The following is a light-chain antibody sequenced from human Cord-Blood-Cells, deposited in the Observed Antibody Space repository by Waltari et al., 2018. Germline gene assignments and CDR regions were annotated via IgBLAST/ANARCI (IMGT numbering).Light chain of an antibody. J-gene: IGKJ4*01. CDR3: QQRSNWPALT. CDR1: QSVSSY. CDR2: YAS. V-gene: IGKV3-11*01. Sequence: EIVLTQSPATLSLSPGERATLSGRASQSVSSYLAWYQQKPGQAPRLLIYYASNRATGIPARFSGSGSGTDFTLTISSLEPEDFAVYYCQQRSNWPALTFGGGTKVEIK.